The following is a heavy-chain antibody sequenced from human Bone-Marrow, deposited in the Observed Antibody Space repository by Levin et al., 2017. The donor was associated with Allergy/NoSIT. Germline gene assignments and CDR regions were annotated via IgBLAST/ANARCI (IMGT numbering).Heavy chain of an antibody. D-gene: IGHD1-26*01. CDR1: GLPFNNAW. CDR2: IKSETDGGTT. V-gene: IGHV3-15*01. CDR3: TVGAEWFDP. J-gene: IGHJ5*02. Sequence: SCAASGLPFNNAWMSWVRQAPGKGLEWVGRIKSETDGGTTDYAAPVKGRFIISRDESKKTVDLQMNSLKIEDTAVYYCTVGAEWFDPWGQGTPVTVSS.